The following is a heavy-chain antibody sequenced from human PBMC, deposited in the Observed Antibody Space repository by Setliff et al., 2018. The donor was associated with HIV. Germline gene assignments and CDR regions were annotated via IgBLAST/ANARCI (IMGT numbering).Heavy chain of an antibody. Sequence: QAGGSLRLSCAASGFTFSSYWMSWVRQAPGKGLEWVANIKQDGSEKYYVDSVRGRFTISRDNAKNSLYLQINSLRAEDTAVYYCARATQLRSGVVDPAAKYFYYYMDVWGKGTTVTVSS. D-gene: IGHD2-2*01. V-gene: IGHV3-7*01. CDR3: ARATQLRSGVVDPAAKYFYYYMDV. CDR1: GFTFSSYW. CDR2: IKQDGSEK. J-gene: IGHJ6*03.